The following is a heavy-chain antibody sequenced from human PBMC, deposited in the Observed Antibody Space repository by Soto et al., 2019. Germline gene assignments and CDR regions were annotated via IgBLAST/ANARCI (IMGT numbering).Heavy chain of an antibody. CDR2: TYYRYRWYN. Sequence: PSQTLSLLCAISGDSVSSNSAAWNWIRLSPSRGLEWLARTYYRYRWYNDYAVSVRSRITVNPDTSKNQFSLQLTSVTPEDIAVYYCAGTTSHQWYYMDVWGKGTTVTVPS. CDR3: AGTTSHQWYYMDV. J-gene: IGHJ6*03. V-gene: IGHV6-1*01. CDR1: GDSVSSNSAA. D-gene: IGHD1-7*01.